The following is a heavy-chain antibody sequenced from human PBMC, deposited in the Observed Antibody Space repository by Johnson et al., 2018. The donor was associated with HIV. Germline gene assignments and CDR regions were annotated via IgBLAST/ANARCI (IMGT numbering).Heavy chain of an antibody. Sequence: QVQLVESGGGVVQPGRSLRLSCAASGFTFSTYGMHWVRQAPGKGLERVAVMWYDGSNKYYADPVKGRFNISSDNAKNSLYLQMNSLRAEDTAVYDCARDMLVNWNPRRAFDIWGQGTMVTVSS. CDR1: GFTFSTYG. CDR2: MWYDGSNK. J-gene: IGHJ3*02. CDR3: ARDMLVNWNPRRAFDI. V-gene: IGHV3-33*01. D-gene: IGHD1-20*01.